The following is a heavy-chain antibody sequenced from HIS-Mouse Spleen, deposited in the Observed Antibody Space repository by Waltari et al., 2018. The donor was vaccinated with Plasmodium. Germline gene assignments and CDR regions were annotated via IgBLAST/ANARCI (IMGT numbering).Heavy chain of an antibody. J-gene: IGHJ1*01. D-gene: IGHD6-13*01. V-gene: IGHV1-2*02. Sequence: QVQLVQSGAEVKKPGASVKVSCKASGYTFTGSYIPWVRQAPGPGLEWMGWINPNSGGTNYAQKFQGRVTMTRDTSISTAYMELSRLRSDDTAVYYCARVLGYKAAAGTFVEYFQHWGQGTLVTVSS. CDR1: GYTFTGSY. CDR3: ARVLGYKAAAGTFVEYFQH. CDR2: INPNSGGT.